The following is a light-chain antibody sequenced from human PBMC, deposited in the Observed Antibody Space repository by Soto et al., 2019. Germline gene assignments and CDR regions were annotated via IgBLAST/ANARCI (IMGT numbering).Light chain of an antibody. CDR1: RSDVGGYTY. CDR3: SSYTSGSTHF. J-gene: IGLJ2*01. V-gene: IGLV2-14*01. Sequence: QSALTQPASVSGSPGQSITISRTGTRSDVGGYTYVSWYQQHPGKAPKLLIYNVSNRPSGVSDRFSGSKSGNTASLTISGLQAEDEADYYCSSYTSGSTHFFGGGTKLTV. CDR2: NVS.